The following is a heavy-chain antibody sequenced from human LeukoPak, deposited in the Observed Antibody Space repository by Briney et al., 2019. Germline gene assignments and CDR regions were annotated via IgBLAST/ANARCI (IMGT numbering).Heavy chain of an antibody. D-gene: IGHD3-22*01. CDR2: ISYDGSNK. CDR3: AKATRGYSRNFDY. J-gene: IGHJ4*01. Sequence: GGSLRLSCAASGFTFSSYGMHWVRQAPGKGLEWVAVISYDGSNKYYADSVKGRFTISRDNSKNTLYLQMNSLRAEDTAVYYCAKATRGYSRNFDYWGHGTLVTVSS. CDR1: GFTFSSYG. V-gene: IGHV3-30*18.